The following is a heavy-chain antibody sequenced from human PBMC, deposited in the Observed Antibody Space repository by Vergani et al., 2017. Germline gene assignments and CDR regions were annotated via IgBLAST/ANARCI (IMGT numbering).Heavy chain of an antibody. Sequence: EVQLVESGGGLVKPGGSLRLSCAASGFTFSSYSMNWVRQAPGKGLEWVSSSSSSSSYIDYADSVKGRFTISRDNAKNARYLQMNSLRAEDTAVYSCAREGYSSSWYLYYYDGMDVWGQGTTVTVSS. CDR1: GFTFSSYS. CDR3: AREGYSSSWYLYYYDGMDV. D-gene: IGHD6-13*01. CDR2: SSSSSSYI. V-gene: IGHV3-21*01. J-gene: IGHJ6*02.